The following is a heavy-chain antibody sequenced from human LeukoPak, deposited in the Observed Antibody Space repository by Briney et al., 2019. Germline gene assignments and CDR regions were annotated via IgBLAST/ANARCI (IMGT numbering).Heavy chain of an antibody. CDR1: GGTFSSYA. CDR2: IIPIFGTA. CDR3: ARDSGITMVRGVSPRMGHYYYMDV. Sequence: GASVKVSCKASGGTFSSYAISWVRQAPGQGLEWMGGIIPIFGTANYAQKFQGRVTITADESTSTAYMELSSLRSEDTAVYYCARDSGITMVRGVSPRMGHYYYMDVWGKGTTVTVSS. D-gene: IGHD3-10*01. J-gene: IGHJ6*03. V-gene: IGHV1-69*01.